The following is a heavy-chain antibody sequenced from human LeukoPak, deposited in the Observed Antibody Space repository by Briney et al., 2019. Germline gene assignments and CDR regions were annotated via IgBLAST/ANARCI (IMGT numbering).Heavy chain of an antibody. CDR2: IWYDGSNT. J-gene: IGHJ4*02. V-gene: IGHV3-33*06. CDR1: GLTFSSYG. Sequence: GRSLRLSCAASGLTFSSYGMHWVRQAPGKGLEWVAVIWYDGSNTYYADSVKGRFTISRDNSKNTLYLQMNSLRAEDTAVYYCAKGGSSGYYVDYWGQGTLVTVSS. D-gene: IGHD3-22*01. CDR3: AKGGSSGYYVDY.